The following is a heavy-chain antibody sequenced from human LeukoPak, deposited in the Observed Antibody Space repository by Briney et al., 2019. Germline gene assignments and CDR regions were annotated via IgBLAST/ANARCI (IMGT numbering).Heavy chain of an antibody. CDR1: GGSVISGSYY. J-gene: IGHJ4*02. CDR3: AKSPKTGFLFDY. V-gene: IGHV3-66*01. Sequence: ETLSLTCTVSGGSVISGSYYWSWIRQPPGKGLEWVSVIYGGVDTVYADSVQGRFTISRDNSKNTLYLQMSSLRAEDTAVYYCAKSPKTGFLFDYWDKGTLVTVSS. D-gene: IGHD1-1*01. CDR2: IYGGVDT.